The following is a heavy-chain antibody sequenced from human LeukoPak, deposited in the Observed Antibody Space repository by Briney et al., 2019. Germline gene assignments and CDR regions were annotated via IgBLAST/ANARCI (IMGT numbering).Heavy chain of an antibody. CDR2: ISSSSSYT. J-gene: IGHJ5*02. CDR1: GFTFSDYY. Sequence: GGSLRLSCAASGFTFSDYYMSWIRQAPGTGLEWVSYISSSSSYTNYADSVKGRFTISRDNAKNSLYLQMNSLRAEDTAVYYCAVRRITMVRGVIGPDWFDPWGQGTLVTVSS. CDR3: AVRRITMVRGVIGPDWFDP. V-gene: IGHV3-11*06. D-gene: IGHD3-10*01.